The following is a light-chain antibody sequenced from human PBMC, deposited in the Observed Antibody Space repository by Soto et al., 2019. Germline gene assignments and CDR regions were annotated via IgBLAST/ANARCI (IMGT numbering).Light chain of an antibody. CDR2: GAS. V-gene: IGKV3-20*01. J-gene: IGKJ1*01. CDR3: QQYGVSRWT. Sequence: EIALTQSPDTLSLSPGERVTLSCRASQTVVDRYVAWYQQKRGQPPRLLIYGASRRFTGIPDRFSGGGSGTDFTLTISRLEPEDFAMYYCQQYGVSRWTFGQGTKVDIK. CDR1: QTVVDRY.